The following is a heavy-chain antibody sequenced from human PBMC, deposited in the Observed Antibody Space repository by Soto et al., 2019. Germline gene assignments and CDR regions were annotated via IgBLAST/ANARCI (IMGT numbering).Heavy chain of an antibody. D-gene: IGHD4-4*01. CDR1: GFTFSSYG. J-gene: IGHJ4*02. CDR2: ISYDGSNK. Sequence: GGSLRLSCAASGFTFSSYGMHWVRQAPGKGLEWVAVISYDGSNKYYADSVKGRFTISRDNSKNTLYLQMNSLRAEDTAVYYCAKAYLQITVTTAIDYWGQGTLVTVSS. V-gene: IGHV3-30*18. CDR3: AKAYLQITVTTAIDY.